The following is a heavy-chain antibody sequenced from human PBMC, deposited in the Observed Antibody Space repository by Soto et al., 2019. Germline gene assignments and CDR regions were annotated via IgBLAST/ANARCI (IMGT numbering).Heavy chain of an antibody. CDR2: INAGNGNR. Sequence: QVPLVQSGAEVKKPGASVKVSCKASGYTFTSYAMHWVRQAPGQRLEWMGWINAGNGNRKYSQKFLGRVTITRDTSATTSYMELSSLRSEDTAVYYCARGCSSTGCFSDAFDIWGQGTMVTGSS. V-gene: IGHV1-3*01. J-gene: IGHJ3*02. D-gene: IGHD2-2*01. CDR3: ARGCSSTGCFSDAFDI. CDR1: GYTFTSYA.